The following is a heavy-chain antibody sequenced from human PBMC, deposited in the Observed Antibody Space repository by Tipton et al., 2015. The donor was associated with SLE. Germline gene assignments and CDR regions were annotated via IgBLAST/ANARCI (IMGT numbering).Heavy chain of an antibody. D-gene: IGHD2-2*01. J-gene: IGHJ4*02. CDR2: ISYDGSNK. V-gene: IGHV3-30*04. CDR3: ARDGFIVVVPAFDY. Sequence: SLRLSCAASGFTFSSYAMDWVRQAPGKGLEWVAVISYDGSNKYYADSVKGRFTISRDNSKNTLYLQMNSLRAEDTAVYYCARDGFIVVVPAFDYWGQGTLVTVSS. CDR1: GFTFSSYA.